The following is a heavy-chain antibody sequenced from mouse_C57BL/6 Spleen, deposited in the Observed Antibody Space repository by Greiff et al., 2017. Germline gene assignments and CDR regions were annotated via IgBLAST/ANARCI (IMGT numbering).Heavy chain of an antibody. Sequence: DVKLVESGGGLVKPGGSLKLSCAASGFTFSSYTMSWVRQTPEKRLEWVATISGGGGNTYYPDSVKGRFTISRDNAKNTLYLQMSSLRSEDTALYYCARHGYSNYFDYWGQGTTLTVSS. CDR3: ARHGYSNYFDY. CDR1: GFTFSSYT. D-gene: IGHD2-5*01. CDR2: ISGGGGNT. J-gene: IGHJ2*01. V-gene: IGHV5-9*01.